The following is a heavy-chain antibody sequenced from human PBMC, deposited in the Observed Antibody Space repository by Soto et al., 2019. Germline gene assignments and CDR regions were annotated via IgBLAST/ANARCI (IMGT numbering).Heavy chain of an antibody. CDR3: ARVLTVTTGWWFDP. Sequence: ASVKVSCKASGYTFTSYAMHWVRQAPGQGLEWMGWISAYNGNTNYAQKLQGRVTMTTDTSTSTAYMELRSLRSDDTAVYYCARVLTVTTGWWFDPWGQGTLVTVSS. V-gene: IGHV1-18*01. CDR1: GYTFTSYA. J-gene: IGHJ5*02. D-gene: IGHD4-17*01. CDR2: ISAYNGNT.